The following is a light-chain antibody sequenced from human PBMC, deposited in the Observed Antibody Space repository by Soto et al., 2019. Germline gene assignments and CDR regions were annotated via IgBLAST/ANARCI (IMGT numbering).Light chain of an antibody. Sequence: EIVLTQSPGTLSLSPGERATLSCRASQSIRNNYLAWYQQKPGQAPRLLIVGASARATGIPDRFSGSGSGTYFTLNSSRREHEDFAVYYCQQDGSSSTFGQGNKLAIK. J-gene: IGKJ2*02. CDR1: QSIRNNY. CDR2: GAS. V-gene: IGKV3-20*01. CDR3: QQDGSSST.